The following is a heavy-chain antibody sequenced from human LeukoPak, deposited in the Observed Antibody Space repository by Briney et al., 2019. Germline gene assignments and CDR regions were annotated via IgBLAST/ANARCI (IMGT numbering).Heavy chain of an antibody. V-gene: IGHV3-48*01. J-gene: IGHJ4*02. Sequence: GGSLRLSCAVSGFTFSNSNMNWVRQAPGKGLEWLSYISNSGVTIYYADSVKGRFTISRDNSKNTLYLQMNSLRAEDTAVYYCAMGRDGYTFDYWGQGTLVTVSS. CDR1: GFTFSNSN. D-gene: IGHD5-24*01. CDR2: ISNSGVTI. CDR3: AMGRDGYTFDY.